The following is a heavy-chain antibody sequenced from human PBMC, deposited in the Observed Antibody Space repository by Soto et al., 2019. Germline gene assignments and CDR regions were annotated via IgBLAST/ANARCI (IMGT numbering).Heavy chain of an antibody. Sequence: PGGSLRLSCAASGFTFSSYEMNWVRQAPGKGLEWVSYISSSGSTIYYGDSVKGRFTISRDSAKNSLYLQMNSLRAEDTAVYYCARYSSSWWNWFDPWGQGTLVTVSS. D-gene: IGHD6-13*01. V-gene: IGHV3-48*03. CDR1: GFTFSSYE. CDR3: ARYSSSWWNWFDP. CDR2: ISSSGSTI. J-gene: IGHJ5*02.